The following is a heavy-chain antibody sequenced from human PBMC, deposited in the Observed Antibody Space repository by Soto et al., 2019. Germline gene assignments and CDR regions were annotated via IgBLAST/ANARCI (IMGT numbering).Heavy chain of an antibody. Sequence: PGESLKISCKGSGYSFTSYWIGWVRQMPGKGLEWMGIIYPGDSDTRYSPSFQGQVTISADKSISTAYLQWSSLKASDTAMYYCAIPRIAASSDRYYGMDVWGQGTTVTVSS. CDR1: GYSFTSYW. D-gene: IGHD6-13*01. CDR3: AIPRIAASSDRYYGMDV. V-gene: IGHV5-51*01. J-gene: IGHJ6*02. CDR2: IYPGDSDT.